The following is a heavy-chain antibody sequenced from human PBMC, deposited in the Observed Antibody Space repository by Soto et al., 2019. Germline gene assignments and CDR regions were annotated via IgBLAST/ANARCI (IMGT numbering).Heavy chain of an antibody. V-gene: IGHV3-33*01. CDR3: ARGRAVVEIDY. CDR2: IWYDGSNK. J-gene: IGHJ4*02. D-gene: IGHD2-15*01. Sequence: PGGSLRLSCAASGFTFSSYGMHWVRQAPGKGLEWVAVIWYDGSNKYYADSVKGRFTISRDNSKNTLYLQMYSLRAEDTAVYYCARGRAVVEIDYWGQGTLVTVSS. CDR1: GFTFSSYG.